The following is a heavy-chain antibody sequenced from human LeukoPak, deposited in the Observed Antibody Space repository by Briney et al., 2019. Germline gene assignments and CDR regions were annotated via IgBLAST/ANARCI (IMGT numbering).Heavy chain of an antibody. Sequence: SETLSLTCAVYGGSFSGYYWSWIRQPAGKGLEWIGRIYTSGSTNYNPSLKSRVTISVDTSKNQFSLKLSSVTAADTAVYYCARVSTYDFWSGYSYYFDYWGQGTLVTVSS. J-gene: IGHJ4*02. CDR3: ARVSTYDFWSGYSYYFDY. CDR2: IYTSGST. D-gene: IGHD3-3*01. V-gene: IGHV4-59*10. CDR1: GGSFSGYY.